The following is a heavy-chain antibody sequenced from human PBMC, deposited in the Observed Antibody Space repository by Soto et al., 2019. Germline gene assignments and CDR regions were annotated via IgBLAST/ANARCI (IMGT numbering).Heavy chain of an antibody. CDR1: GYTFTRYS. J-gene: IGHJ4*02. CDR2: ISSTTNYI. CDR3: ARESEDLTSNFDH. Sequence: PGGSLTLSCAASGYTFTRYSMNWARQAQGKGLEWVSSISSTTNYIYYGDSMKGRFTISRDNAKNSLYLEMNSLRAEDTAVYYCARESEDLTSNFDHGGQGTLVTVA. V-gene: IGHV3-21*06.